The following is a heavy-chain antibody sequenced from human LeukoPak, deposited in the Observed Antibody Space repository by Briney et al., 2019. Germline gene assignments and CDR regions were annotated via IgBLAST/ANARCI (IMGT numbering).Heavy chain of an antibody. Sequence: ASVKVSCKASGGTFSSYAISWVRQAPGQGLEWMGGIIPIFGTANYAQKFQGRVTMTRDTSTSTVYMELSSLRSEDTAVYYCARDHSTLGSFDYWGQGTLVTVSS. V-gene: IGHV1-69*05. CDR3: ARDHSTLGSFDY. J-gene: IGHJ4*02. D-gene: IGHD6-13*01. CDR2: IIPIFGTA. CDR1: GGTFSSYA.